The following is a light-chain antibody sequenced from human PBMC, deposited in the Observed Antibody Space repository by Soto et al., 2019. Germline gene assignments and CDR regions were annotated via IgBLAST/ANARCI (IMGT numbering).Light chain of an antibody. CDR2: DVT. CDR3: GSYTSSSTVV. CDR1: SSDVGGFNY. V-gene: IGLV2-14*01. Sequence: QSVLTQPASVSGSPGQSITISCAGTSSDVGGFNYVSWYQHHPRKDPKLMIYDVTNRPSGVSNRFSGSKSDNMASLTISGLQAEDEADYYCGSYTSSSTVVFGGGTKLTVL. J-gene: IGLJ3*02.